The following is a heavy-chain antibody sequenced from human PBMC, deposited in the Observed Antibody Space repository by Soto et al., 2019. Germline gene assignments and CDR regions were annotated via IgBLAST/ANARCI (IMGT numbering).Heavy chain of an antibody. J-gene: IGHJ2*01. Sequence: QVQLVESGGGLVKPGGSLRLSCAASGFTFSDYDMSWIRQAPGKGLEWVSSISSRASTIYYADSGKGRFTISRDNAKESLYRQMNSLRAEDTAVYHCASDPWGLTPRYFDLWGRGTLVTVSS. V-gene: IGHV3-11*01. CDR3: ASDPWGLTPRYFDL. CDR1: GFTFSDYD. D-gene: IGHD3-16*01. CDR2: ISSRASTI.